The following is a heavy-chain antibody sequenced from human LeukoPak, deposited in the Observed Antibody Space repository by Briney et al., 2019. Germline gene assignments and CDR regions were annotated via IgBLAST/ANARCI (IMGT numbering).Heavy chain of an antibody. J-gene: IGHJ6*03. CDR1: GHTFTSYD. D-gene: IGHD4-17*01. CDR3: ARGHYPRDYGDKYYMDV. V-gene: IGHV1-8*03. Sequence: ASVKVSCKASGHTFTSYDINWVRQATGQGLEWMGWMNPNSGNTGYAQKFQGRVTITRNTSISTAYMELRSLRSDDTAVYYCARGHYPRDYGDKYYMDVWGKGTTVTVSS. CDR2: MNPNSGNT.